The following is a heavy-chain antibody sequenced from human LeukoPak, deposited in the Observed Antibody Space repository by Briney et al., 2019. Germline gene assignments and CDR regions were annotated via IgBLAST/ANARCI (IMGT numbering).Heavy chain of an antibody. V-gene: IGHV1-3*01. Sequence: ASVKVSCKASGYTFTNYAIHWVRQAPGQRLEWMGWINAGNGNTKYSQKFQGRVTITRDTSASTAYMELSSLRSEDTAVYFCAGEQHGRFDYWGQGTLATVSS. CDR1: GYTFTNYA. CDR2: INAGNGNT. D-gene: IGHD6-13*01. CDR3: AGEQHGRFDY. J-gene: IGHJ4*02.